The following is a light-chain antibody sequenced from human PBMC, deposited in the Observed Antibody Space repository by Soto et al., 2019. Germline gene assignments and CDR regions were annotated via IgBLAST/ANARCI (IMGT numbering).Light chain of an antibody. V-gene: IGKV3-20*01. Sequence: EIVLTQSPGTLSLSPGERATLSYRASQSLSSSSLAWYQQKPGQAPRLLIYDASSRATGIPDRFSGSGSGTDFTLTISRLEPEDFAVYHCQQYDTSPTFGQGTKVDIK. CDR2: DAS. CDR3: QQYDTSPT. CDR1: QSLSSSS. J-gene: IGKJ1*01.